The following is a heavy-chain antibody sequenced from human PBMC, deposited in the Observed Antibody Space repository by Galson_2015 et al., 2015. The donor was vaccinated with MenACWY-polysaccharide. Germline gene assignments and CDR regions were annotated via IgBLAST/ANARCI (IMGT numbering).Heavy chain of an antibody. CDR3: AKIPYSSGLIPFDY. V-gene: IGHV3-23*01. D-gene: IGHD6-19*01. Sequence: SLRLSCAASGFTFSSYAMSWVRQAPGKGLEWVSAIVGSAGSTYYADSVKGRFTISRDNSKNTLYLQMNGLRAEDTAVYYCAKIPYSSGLIPFDYWGQGTLVTVSS. CDR1: GFTFSSYA. CDR2: IVGSAGST. J-gene: IGHJ4*02.